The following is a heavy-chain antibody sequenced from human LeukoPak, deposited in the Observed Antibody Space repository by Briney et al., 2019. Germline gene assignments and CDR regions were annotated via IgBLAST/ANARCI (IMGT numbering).Heavy chain of an antibody. CDR2: ISSSGGTI. Sequence: GGSLRLSCAASGFTFSDYYMNWIRQAPGKGLEWISYISSSGGTIYYADSVKGRFTISRDNAKNSLYLQMNSLRAEDPAVYYCAGYSSGWFGAFHIWGQGTMVTVSS. D-gene: IGHD6-19*01. CDR1: GFTFSDYY. V-gene: IGHV3-11*04. J-gene: IGHJ3*02. CDR3: AGYSSGWFGAFHI.